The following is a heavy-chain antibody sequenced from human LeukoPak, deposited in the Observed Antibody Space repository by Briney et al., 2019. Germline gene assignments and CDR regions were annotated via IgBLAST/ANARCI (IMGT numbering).Heavy chain of an antibody. V-gene: IGHV4-59*01. CDR2: IYYSGST. CDR3: ARFAPPRGYYYYYYMDV. J-gene: IGHJ6*03. D-gene: IGHD5-24*01. Sequence: SETLSLTCAVYGGSFSGYYWSWIRQPPGKGLEWIGYIYYSGSTNYNPSLKSRVTISVDTSKNQFSLKLSSVTAADTAVYYCARFAPPRGYYYYYYMDVWGKGTTVTVSS. CDR1: GGSFSGYY.